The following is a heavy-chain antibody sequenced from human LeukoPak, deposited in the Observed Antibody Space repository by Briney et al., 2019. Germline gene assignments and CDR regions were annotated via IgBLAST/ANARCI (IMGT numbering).Heavy chain of an antibody. CDR2: IYYTGST. J-gene: IGHJ6*02. CDR1: GGSISSGDYY. V-gene: IGHV4-30-4*01. CDR3: ARDSSGMRGYYYGMDV. D-gene: IGHD2-8*01. Sequence: PSAPLYLSCTVSGGSISSGDYYWSWIRQPPGKGLEWIGYIYYTGSTYYNPSLKSRVTISVDTSKNQFSLKLSSVTAADTAEYYCARDSSGMRGYYYGMDVWGQGTTVTVSS.